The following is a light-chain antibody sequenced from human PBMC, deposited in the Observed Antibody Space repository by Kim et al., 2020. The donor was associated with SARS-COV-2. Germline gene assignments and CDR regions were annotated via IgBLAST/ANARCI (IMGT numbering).Light chain of an antibody. J-gene: IGLJ1*01. Sequence: QRVTISCSGSSSNIGGNLVYWYQQVPGTAPKLLINRNNQRSSGVPERFSGSKSGTSASLAISGLLSEDEADYYCAAWDDSLSGHYVFGTGTKVTVL. CDR2: RNN. V-gene: IGLV1-47*01. CDR3: AAWDDSLSGHYV. CDR1: SSNIGGNL.